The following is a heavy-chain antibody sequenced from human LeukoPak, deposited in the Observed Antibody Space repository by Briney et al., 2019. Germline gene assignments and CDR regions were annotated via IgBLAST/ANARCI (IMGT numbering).Heavy chain of an antibody. CDR3: AHRRQYSNYCFDY. J-gene: IGHJ4*02. D-gene: IGHD4-11*01. Sequence: ESGPTLVKPTQTLTVTCTFSGLSLNSTGEGVGWIRQPPGKALEWLALIYWDDDKRYNPSLKSRLALTKDTSKNQVILTMTDMDPVDTATFYCAHRRQYSNYCFDYWGQGTLVTVSS. V-gene: IGHV2-5*02. CDR2: IYWDDDK. CDR1: GLSLNSTGEG.